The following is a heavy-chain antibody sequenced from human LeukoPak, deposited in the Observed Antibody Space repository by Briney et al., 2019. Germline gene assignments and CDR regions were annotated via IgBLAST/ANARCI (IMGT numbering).Heavy chain of an antibody. CDR1: GGSISSYY. CDR2: IYYSGST. J-gene: IGHJ4*02. D-gene: IGHD6-19*01. V-gene: IGHV4-59*08. Sequence: SETLSLTCTVSGGSISSYYWSWIRQSPGKGLEWIGYIYYSGSTNYNPSLKSRVTISVDTSKSQFSLKLSSVTAADTAVYYCARQGSSGWAIFDYWGQGTLVTVSS. CDR3: ARQGSSGWAIFDY.